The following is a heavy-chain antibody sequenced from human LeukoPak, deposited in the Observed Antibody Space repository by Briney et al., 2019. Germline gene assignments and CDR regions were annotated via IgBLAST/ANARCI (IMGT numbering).Heavy chain of an antibody. CDR3: ASSIAAGAYYFDY. V-gene: IGHV5-51*01. CDR1: GYSFTSYW. J-gene: IGHJ4*02. D-gene: IGHD6-13*01. Sequence: GESLKISCKGSGYSFTSYWIGWVRQMPGKGLEWMGIIYPGDSDTRYSPSFQGQVTISADKSINTAYLQWSSLKASGTAMYYCASSIAAGAYYFDYWGQGTLVTVSS. CDR2: IYPGDSDT.